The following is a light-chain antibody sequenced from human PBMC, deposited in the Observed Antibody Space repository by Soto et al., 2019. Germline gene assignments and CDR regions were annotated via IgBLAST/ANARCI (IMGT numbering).Light chain of an antibody. CDR3: SSYAGSSNV. CDR2: EVN. J-gene: IGLJ1*01. CDR1: SSDVGGYNY. Sequence: LTQPPSASGSPGQSVAISCTGTSSDVGGYNYVSWYQQHPGKAPKLMVYEVNKRPSGVPDRFSGSKSGNTASLTVSGLQAEDEADYYCSSYAGSSNVFGTGTKVTVL. V-gene: IGLV2-8*01.